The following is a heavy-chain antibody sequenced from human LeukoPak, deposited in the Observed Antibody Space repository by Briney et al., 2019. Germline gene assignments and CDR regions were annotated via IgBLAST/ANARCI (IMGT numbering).Heavy chain of an antibody. V-gene: IGHV3-23*01. CDR2: ISGSGGST. D-gene: IGHD4-23*01. J-gene: IGHJ3*02. CDR1: GFTFSSYA. Sequence: GGSLRLSCAASGFTFSSYAMSWVRQAPGKGLEWISAISGSGGSTYYADSVKGRFTISRDNSKNTLYLQMNSLRAEDTAVYYCAKVWDYGGNGLAFDIWGQGTMVTVSS. CDR3: AKVWDYGGNGLAFDI.